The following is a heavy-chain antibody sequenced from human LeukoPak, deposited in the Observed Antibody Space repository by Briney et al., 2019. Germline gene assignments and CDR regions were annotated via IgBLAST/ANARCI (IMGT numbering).Heavy chain of an antibody. Sequence: ASVKVSCKASGYIFTGYYMHWVRQAPGQGLEWMGWINPNSGGTNYAQKFQGRVTMTRDTSISTAYMELSRLRSDDTAVYYCARVPIAVAGQGDYWGQGTLVTVSS. CDR2: INPNSGGT. J-gene: IGHJ4*02. D-gene: IGHD6-19*01. CDR3: ARVPIAVAGQGDY. CDR1: GYIFTGYY. V-gene: IGHV1-2*02.